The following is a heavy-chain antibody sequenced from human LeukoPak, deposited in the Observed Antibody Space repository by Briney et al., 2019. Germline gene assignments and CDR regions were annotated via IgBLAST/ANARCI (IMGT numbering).Heavy chain of an antibody. CDR2: ISGYNGKT. CDR1: GYKFSNYG. V-gene: IGHV1-18*01. Sequence: ASVKVSCKASGYKFSNYGIIWVRQAPGQGPEWMGWISGYNGKTDYGQKFQGRLTMTTDISTSTAYMELRSLRSDDTAVYYCARDQEAAAGKRYFQHWGQGTLVTVSS. CDR3: ARDQEAAAGKRYFQH. D-gene: IGHD6-13*01. J-gene: IGHJ1*01.